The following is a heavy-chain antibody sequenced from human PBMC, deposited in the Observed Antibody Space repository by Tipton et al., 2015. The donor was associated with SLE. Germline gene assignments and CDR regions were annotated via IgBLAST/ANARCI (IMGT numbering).Heavy chain of an antibody. CDR1: GFSISSGFY. J-gene: IGHJ4*02. V-gene: IGHV4-38-2*01. D-gene: IGHD3-22*01. CDR2: IYHSGNT. Sequence: GLVKPSETLSLTCDVSGFSISSGFYWAWIRQPPGKGLEWIGSIYHSGNTYNNPSHKSRVTMSIDTSRNEVFLRLTPVTAADTAVYYCARHDYDSNGYYQHYFDYWGQGTLVTVSS. CDR3: ARHDYDSNGYYQHYFDY.